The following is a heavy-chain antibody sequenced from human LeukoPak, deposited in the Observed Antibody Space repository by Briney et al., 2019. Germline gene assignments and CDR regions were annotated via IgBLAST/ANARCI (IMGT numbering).Heavy chain of an antibody. CDR1: GYTFTSYG. CDR2: ISAYNGNT. CDR3: ARVYSSGWYFGYYYYYGMDV. J-gene: IGHJ6*02. V-gene: IGHV1-18*01. D-gene: IGHD6-19*01. Sequence: ASVKVSCTASGYTFTSYGISWVRQAPGQGLEWMGWISAYNGNTNYAQKLQGRVTMTTDTSTSTAYMELRSLRSDDTAVYYCARVYSSGWYFGYYYYYGMDVWGQGTTVTVSS.